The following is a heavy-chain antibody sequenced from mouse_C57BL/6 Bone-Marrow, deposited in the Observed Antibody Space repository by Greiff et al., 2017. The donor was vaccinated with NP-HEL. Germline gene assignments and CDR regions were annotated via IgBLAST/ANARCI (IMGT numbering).Heavy chain of an antibody. CDR2: IDPSDSYT. D-gene: IGHD2-12*01. V-gene: IGHV1-69*01. CDR3: ARRRLAWFAY. CDR1: GYTFTSYW. J-gene: IGHJ3*01. Sequence: QVQLKQPGAELVMPGASVKLSCKASGYTFTSYWMHWVKQRPGQGLEWIGEIDPSDSYTNYNQKFKGKSTLTVDKSSSTAYMQLSSLTSEDSAVYYCARRRLAWFAYWGQGTLVTVSA.